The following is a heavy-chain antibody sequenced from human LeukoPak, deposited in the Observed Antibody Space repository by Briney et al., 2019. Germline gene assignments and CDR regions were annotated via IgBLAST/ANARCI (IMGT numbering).Heavy chain of an antibody. CDR3: ARAGGAASAVTTRTFDY. V-gene: IGHV1-18*01. Sequence: ASVKVSCKASGYTFTGYGITWVRQAPGQGLEWMGWISAYNGNTNYAQKLQGRVTMTTDTSTSTAYMELRSLRSDDTAVYYCARAGGAASAVTTRTFDYWGQGTLVTVSS. J-gene: IGHJ4*02. CDR1: GYTFTGYG. D-gene: IGHD4-17*01. CDR2: ISAYNGNT.